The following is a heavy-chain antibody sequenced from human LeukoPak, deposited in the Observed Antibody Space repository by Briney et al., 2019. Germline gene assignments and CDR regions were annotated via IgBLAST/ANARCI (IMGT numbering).Heavy chain of an antibody. V-gene: IGHV3-33*01. CDR3: ARDPLGQWGYFDY. D-gene: IGHD6-19*01. CDR2: IWYDGSNK. J-gene: IGHJ4*02. CDR1: GFTFTNYG. Sequence: GGSLRLSCAASGFTFTNYGMHWVRQAPGKGLEWVAVIWYDGSNKYYADSVKGRFTISRDNSKNTLYLQMNSLRAEDTAVYYCARDPLGQWGYFDYWGQGTLVTVSS.